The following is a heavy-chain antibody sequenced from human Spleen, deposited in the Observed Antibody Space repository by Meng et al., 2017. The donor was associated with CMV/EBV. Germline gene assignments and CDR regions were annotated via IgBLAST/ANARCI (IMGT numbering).Heavy chain of an antibody. CDR2: IYYSGST. J-gene: IGHJ6*02. V-gene: IGHV4-39*07. D-gene: IGHD1-26*01. Sequence: LGRLGPGPELWKPPGTLSLTCTVSGGSISSSSYYWGWIRQPPGKGLEWIGSIYYSGSTYYNPSLKSRVTISVDTSKNQFSLKLSSVTAADTAVYYCARDLGPSYYEPSGMDVWGQGTTVTVSS. CDR1: GGSISSSSYY. CDR3: ARDLGPSYYEPSGMDV.